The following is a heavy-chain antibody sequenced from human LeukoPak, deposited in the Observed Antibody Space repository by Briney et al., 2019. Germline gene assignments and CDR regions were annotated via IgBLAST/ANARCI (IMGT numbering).Heavy chain of an antibody. Sequence: PSETLSLTCTVSGGSISSSSYYWGWIRQPPGKGLEWIGSIYYSGSTFYNPSLKSRVTISVDTSKNQFSLKLSSVTAADTAVYYCAVSRGVINWFDPWGQGTLVTVSS. CDR1: GGSISSSSYY. CDR2: IYYSGST. CDR3: AVSRGVINWFDP. V-gene: IGHV4-39*07. D-gene: IGHD3-10*01. J-gene: IGHJ5*02.